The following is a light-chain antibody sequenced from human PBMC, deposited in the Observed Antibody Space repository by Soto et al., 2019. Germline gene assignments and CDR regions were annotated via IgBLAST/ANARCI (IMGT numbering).Light chain of an antibody. Sequence: QAVLTQSPSASASLGASVKLTCTLSSGHSNNAIAWHQQQPEKGPRYLMKINSDGSLRRGDGIPDRFSGSSSGAERSLTISSLQSEDEADYYCQTWGTGIKVFGGGTKLTVL. CDR1: SGHSNNA. CDR3: QTWGTGIKV. CDR2: INSDGSL. V-gene: IGLV4-69*01. J-gene: IGLJ3*02.